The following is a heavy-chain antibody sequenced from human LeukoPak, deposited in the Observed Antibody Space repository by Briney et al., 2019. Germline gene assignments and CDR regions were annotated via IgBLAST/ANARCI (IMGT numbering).Heavy chain of an antibody. CDR1: GFTVSSNY. CDR3: ARDSGSYGDYRY. V-gene: IGHV3-53*01. D-gene: IGHD4-17*01. CDR2: IYSGGNT. J-gene: IGHJ4*02. Sequence: PGGSLRLSCAASGFTVSSNYMSWVRQAPGKGLEWVSVIYSGGNTYYADSVKGRFTISRDNSKNTLYLQMNSLRAEDTAVYYRARDSGSYGDYRYWGQGTLVTVSS.